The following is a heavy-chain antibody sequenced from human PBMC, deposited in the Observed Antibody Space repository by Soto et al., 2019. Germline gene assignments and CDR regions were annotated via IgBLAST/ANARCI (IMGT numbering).Heavy chain of an antibody. D-gene: IGHD6-13*01. V-gene: IGHV6-1*01. CDR1: GDSVASNSAA. CDR2: TYYRSKWYN. CDR3: ARDRCSFALYYYYGMDV. Sequence: SETLALTCAISGDSVASNSAAWNWIRQSPSRGLEWLGRTYYRSKWYNDYAVSVKSRITINPDTSKNQFSLQLNSVTPEDTAVYYCARDRCSFALYYYYGMDVWGQGTTVTVSS. J-gene: IGHJ6*02.